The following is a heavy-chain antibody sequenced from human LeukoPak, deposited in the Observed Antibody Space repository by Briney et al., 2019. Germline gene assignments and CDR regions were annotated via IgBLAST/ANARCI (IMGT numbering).Heavy chain of an antibody. D-gene: IGHD2-2*01. CDR2: IKPDGSDK. J-gene: IGHJ4*02. V-gene: IGHV3-7*01. CDR3: ARASSASWDS. Sequence: GGSLRLSCAASGFTFNNYNMSWVRQAPGKGLEWVANIKPDGSDKSYVDSVKGRFTISRDNAKNSLSLQMNSLRADDTAVYYCARASSASWDSWGQGTLVTVSS. CDR1: GFTFNNYN.